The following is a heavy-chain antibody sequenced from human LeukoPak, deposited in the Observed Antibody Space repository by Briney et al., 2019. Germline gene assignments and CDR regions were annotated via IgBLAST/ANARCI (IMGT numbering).Heavy chain of an antibody. V-gene: IGHV3-30*18. CDR3: AKSRSRNRIPFVGVENWFDP. CDR2: ISYDGSNR. Sequence: GRSLRLSCAASGFTFSSYDMHWVRQAPGKGLEWVAVISYDGSNRYYADSVKGRFTISRDTSKNTLYLQMNSLRCEDTAVYSCAKSRSRNRIPFVGVENWFDPWGQRTLVTVSS. CDR1: GFTFSSYD. D-gene: IGHD3-16*01. J-gene: IGHJ5*02.